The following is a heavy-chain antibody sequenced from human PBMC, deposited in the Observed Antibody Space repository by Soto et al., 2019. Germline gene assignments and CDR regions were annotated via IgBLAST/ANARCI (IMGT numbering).Heavy chain of an antibody. CDR3: GRDGVGPFDY. D-gene: IGHD3-3*01. J-gene: IGHJ4*02. CDR1: GGSVSTYY. Sequence: TSETLSLTCTISGGSVSTYYWSWIRQPPGKELEWIGLTSYSGNTNYNPSLKSRVAIAVDTSKNQFSLTLSSVTAADTAVYYCGRDGVGPFDYWGQGTLVTVSS. CDR2: TSYSGNT. V-gene: IGHV4-59*02.